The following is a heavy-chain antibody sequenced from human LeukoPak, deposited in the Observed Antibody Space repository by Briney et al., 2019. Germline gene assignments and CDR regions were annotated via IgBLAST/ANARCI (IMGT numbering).Heavy chain of an antibody. CDR3: ARVTTFWSGPNYYYYMDV. Sequence: PSQTLSLTCTVSGGSISSYYWSWIRQPPGKGLEWIGYIYYSGSTNYNPSLKSRVTISVDTSKNQFSLKLSSVTAADTAVYYCARVTTFWSGPNYYYYMDVWGKGTTVTVSS. D-gene: IGHD3-3*01. V-gene: IGHV4-59*01. CDR2: IYYSGST. CDR1: GGSISSYY. J-gene: IGHJ6*03.